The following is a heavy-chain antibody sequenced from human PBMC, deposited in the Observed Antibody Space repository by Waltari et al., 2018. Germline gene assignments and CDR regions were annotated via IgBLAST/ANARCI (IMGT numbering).Heavy chain of an antibody. Sequence: EVQLVESGGGLIQPGGSLRLSCAASGFTGSSYYMSWVRQAPGKGLEWVSVLYADGRTFYTDSVKGRFTISRDNSRNILYLQMSSLRAEDTAVYYCAKDLGLGGDHWGQGTLIAVSS. V-gene: IGHV3-53*01. CDR3: AKDLGLGGDH. J-gene: IGHJ4*02. D-gene: IGHD3-16*01. CDR2: LYADGRT. CDR1: GFTGSSYY.